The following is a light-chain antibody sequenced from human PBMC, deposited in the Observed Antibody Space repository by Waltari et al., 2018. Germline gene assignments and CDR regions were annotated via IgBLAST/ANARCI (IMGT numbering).Light chain of an antibody. J-gene: IGKJ2*01. V-gene: IGKV4-1*01. Sequence: DIVMTQSPDSLAVSVRQRATLTFQSSLSVFYSSNNKNYLAWYQHKPGQPPKLLIHWASTRESGVPDRFSGSGSGTDFTLTISSLQAEDVAVYYCQQYHSPPYTFGQGTRLEIK. CDR1: LSVFYSSNNKNY. CDR3: QQYHSPPYT. CDR2: WAS.